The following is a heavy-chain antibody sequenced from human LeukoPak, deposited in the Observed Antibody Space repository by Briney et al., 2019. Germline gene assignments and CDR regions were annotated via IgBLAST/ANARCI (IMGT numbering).Heavy chain of an antibody. CDR2: INPSGGST. V-gene: IGHV1-46*01. Sequence: ASVKVSCKASGYTFTGYYMHWVRQAPGQGLEWMGIINPSGGSTSYAQKFQGRVTMTRDTSTSTAYMEVRSLRSDDTAVYYCAREVGRGFDYWGQGTLVTVSS. CDR1: GYTFTGYY. J-gene: IGHJ4*02. CDR3: AREVGRGFDY. D-gene: IGHD1-26*01.